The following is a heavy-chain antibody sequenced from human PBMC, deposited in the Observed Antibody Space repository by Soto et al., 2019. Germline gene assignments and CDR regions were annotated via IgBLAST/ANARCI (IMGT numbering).Heavy chain of an antibody. Sequence: ASVKVSCKASGYTFTSYYMHWVRQAPGQGLEWMGRINPSSGNTSYAQKLQGRVTMTTDTSTSTAYMELRSLRSDDTAVYYCARGGVDIVATVAFDIWGQGTMVTVSS. CDR3: ARGGVDIVATVAFDI. CDR2: INPSSGNT. D-gene: IGHD5-12*01. CDR1: GYTFTSYY. V-gene: IGHV1-46*01. J-gene: IGHJ3*02.